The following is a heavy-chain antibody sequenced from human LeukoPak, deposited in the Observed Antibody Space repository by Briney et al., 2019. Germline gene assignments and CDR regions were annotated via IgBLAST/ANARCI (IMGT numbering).Heavy chain of an antibody. D-gene: IGHD6-19*01. Sequence: AXVKVSCKASGYTFTGYYMHWVRQAPGQGLEGMGRINPKSGGTKYAQKFQGRVTMTRDTSIITPYMELSRLRSDDTAVYYCARGDGVAVAGTSDYWGQGTLVTVSS. CDR1: GYTFTGYY. CDR3: ARGDGVAVAGTSDY. V-gene: IGHV1-2*06. J-gene: IGHJ4*02. CDR2: INPKSGGT.